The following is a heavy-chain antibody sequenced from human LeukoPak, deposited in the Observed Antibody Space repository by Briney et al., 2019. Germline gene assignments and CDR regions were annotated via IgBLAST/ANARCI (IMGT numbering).Heavy chain of an antibody. J-gene: IGHJ6*04. CDR2: IKQDGSEK. CDR1: EFTLSSYW. V-gene: IGHV3-7*03. Sequence: GGSLSPSCAASEFTLSSYWMTWSPRAPGKGLKWWPNIKQDGSEKYYVDSVKGRFTISRDNAKNSLYLQMNSLRAEDTAVYYCARDIMVRGVSGMDVWGKGTTVTVSS. D-gene: IGHD3-10*01. CDR3: ARDIMVRGVSGMDV.